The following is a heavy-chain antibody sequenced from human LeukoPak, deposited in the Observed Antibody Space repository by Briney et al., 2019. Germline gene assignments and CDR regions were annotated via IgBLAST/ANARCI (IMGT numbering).Heavy chain of an antibody. D-gene: IGHD2-15*01. V-gene: IGHV4-4*09. CDR2: FHRSGRT. CDR1: PDSTPRHF. CDR3: TGLVAYAFTPTTD. J-gene: IGHJ4*01. Sequence: PSEPLTLLCSLFPDSTPRHFWLWLRQPPGKGLEWIGEFHRSGRTNYNPSLQSRVTISLDRSKNQPALELSSVTAPDTAGYYCTGLVAYAFTPTTDWGQGTLVTVSS.